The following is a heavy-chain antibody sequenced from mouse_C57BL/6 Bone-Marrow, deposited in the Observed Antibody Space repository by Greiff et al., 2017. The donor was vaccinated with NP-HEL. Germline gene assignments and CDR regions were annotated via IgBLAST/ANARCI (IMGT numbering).Heavy chain of an antibody. CDR2: IDPSDCET. CDR1: GYTFTSYW. Sequence: QVQLQQPGAELVRPGSSVKLSCKASGYTFTSYWMHWVKQRPIQGLEWIGNIDPSDCETHYNQKFKDKATLTVDKSSSTAYMQLSSLTSEDSAVYYCARAPWYFDYWGQGTTLTVSS. V-gene: IGHV1-52*01. CDR3: ARAPWYFDY. J-gene: IGHJ2*01.